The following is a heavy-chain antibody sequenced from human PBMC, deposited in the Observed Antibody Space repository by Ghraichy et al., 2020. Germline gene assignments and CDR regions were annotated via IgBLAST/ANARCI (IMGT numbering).Heavy chain of an antibody. CDR1: GGTFSSYA. Sequence: SVKVSCKASGGTFSSYAISWVRQAPGQGLEWMGGIIPIFGTANYAQKFQGRVTITADESTSTAYMELSSLRSEDTAVYYCARARVLEQQLVYETSELYYYYGMDVWGQGTTVTVSS. V-gene: IGHV1-69*13. D-gene: IGHD6-13*01. CDR2: IIPIFGTA. CDR3: ARARVLEQQLVYETSELYYYYGMDV. J-gene: IGHJ6*02.